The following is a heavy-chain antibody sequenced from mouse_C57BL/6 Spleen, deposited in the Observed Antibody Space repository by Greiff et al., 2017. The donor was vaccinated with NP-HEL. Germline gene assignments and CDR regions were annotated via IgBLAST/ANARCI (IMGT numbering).Heavy chain of an antibody. CDR1: GYTFTDYE. Sequence: SGAELVRPGASVTLSCKASGYTFTDYEMHWVKQTPVHGLEWIGAIDPETGGTAYNQKFKGKAILTADKSSSTAYMELRSLTSEDSAVYYCTRDWERVYWGQGTTLTVSS. CDR2: IDPETGGT. J-gene: IGHJ2*01. D-gene: IGHD4-1*01. V-gene: IGHV1-15*01. CDR3: TRDWERVY.